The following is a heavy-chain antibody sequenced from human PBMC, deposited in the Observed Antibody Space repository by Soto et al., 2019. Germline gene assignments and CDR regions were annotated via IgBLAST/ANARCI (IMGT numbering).Heavy chain of an antibody. J-gene: IGHJ4*02. CDR1: GFTFSSYA. Sequence: GGSLILSCAASGFTFSSYAMSWVRQAPGKGLEWVSAISGSGGSTYYADSVKGRFTISRDNSKNTLYLQMNSLRAEDTAVYYCAKDMDLMITFGGVLDYWGQGTLVTVSS. V-gene: IGHV3-23*01. D-gene: IGHD3-16*01. CDR2: ISGSGGST. CDR3: AKDMDLMITFGGVLDY.